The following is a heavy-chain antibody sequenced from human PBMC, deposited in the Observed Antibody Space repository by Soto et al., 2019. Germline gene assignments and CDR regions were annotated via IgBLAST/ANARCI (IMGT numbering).Heavy chain of an antibody. CDR1: GFSFDDYG. CDR2: ISYNGDRT. J-gene: IGHJ4*02. D-gene: IGHD6-19*01. V-gene: IGHV3-20*04. CDR3: VSGRLGSRITVTGEFDN. Sequence: GGSLRLSCVASGFSFDDYGMSWVRPAPGKGLEWVSGISYNGDRTAYADSVKGRFSISRDNAKNSLYLQMNSLRVEDTAFYYCVSGRLGSRITVTGEFDNRGQGTLVTVSS.